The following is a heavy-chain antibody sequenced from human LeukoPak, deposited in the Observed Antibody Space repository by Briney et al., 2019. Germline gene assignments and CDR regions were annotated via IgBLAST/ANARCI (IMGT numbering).Heavy chain of an antibody. CDR2: IYSGGST. CDR3: ARLAAGTFCDY. J-gene: IGHJ4*02. V-gene: IGHV3-53*01. D-gene: IGHD6-13*01. CDR1: GFTVSSNY. Sequence: GALRLSCAASGFTVSSNYMSWVRQAPGKGLEWVSVIYSGGSTYYADSVKGRFTISRDNSKNTLYLQMNSLRAEDTAVYYCARLAAGTFCDYWGQGTLVTVSS.